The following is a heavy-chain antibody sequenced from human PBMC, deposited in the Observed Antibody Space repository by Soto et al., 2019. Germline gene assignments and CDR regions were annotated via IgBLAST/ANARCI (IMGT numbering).Heavy chain of an antibody. Sequence: LRXPFAASVFTFSSYAISWVGQAPGKGLEWVSVILNTVVDTLYADSVKGRFTMSRDNSKNTLYLQMNSLRAEDEAIYYCAKASGARYPGSRVFDHWGQGTRVTVSS. V-gene: IGHV3-23*01. J-gene: IGHJ4*02. CDR3: AKASGARYPGSRVFDH. CDR2: ILNTVVDT. D-gene: IGHD3-10*01. CDR1: VFTFSSYA.